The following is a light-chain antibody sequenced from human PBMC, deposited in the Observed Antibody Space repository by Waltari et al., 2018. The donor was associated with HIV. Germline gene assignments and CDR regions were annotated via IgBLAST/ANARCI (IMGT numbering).Light chain of an antibody. CDR1: SSNIGYYA. CDR2: HDD. V-gene: IGLV1-36*01. J-gene: IGLJ3*02. Sequence: QSVLAQPPSVSAAPGQRVTISCSGSSSNIGYYAVNWYQEIPGKAPKLLIYHDDLKPTGVSDRFSSSKSGTSASLAISDLQFDDAGIYYCAGWDDSLNGGVFGGGT. CDR3: AGWDDSLNGGV.